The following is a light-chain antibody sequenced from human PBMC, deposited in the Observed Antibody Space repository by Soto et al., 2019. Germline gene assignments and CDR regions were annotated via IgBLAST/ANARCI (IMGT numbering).Light chain of an antibody. CDR3: QQCYSDFRN. CDR1: QSIRNC. V-gene: IGKV1-39*01. J-gene: IGKJ3*01. Sequence: DIQMTQSPSYVSASVGDRVTITFLASQSIRNCLNWYQQKAGEAPKFLIYDATSLQSGVPSRFSGSGSGTDFTLTISSLQPEDFATYYCQQCYSDFRNFGPGTKVDIK. CDR2: DAT.